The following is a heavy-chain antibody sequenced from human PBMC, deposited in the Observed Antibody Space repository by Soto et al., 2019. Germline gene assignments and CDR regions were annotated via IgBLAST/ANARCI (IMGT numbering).Heavy chain of an antibody. CDR2: IYYSGST. Sequence: SETLSLTCTVSGGSISSYYWSWIRQPPGKGLEWIGYIYYSGSTNYNPSLKSRVTISVDMSKNQFSLKLSSVTAADTAVYYCARVWTAMDDYYFDYWGQGTLVTVSS. CDR1: GGSISSYY. V-gene: IGHV4-59*01. J-gene: IGHJ4*02. CDR3: ARVWTAMDDYYFDY. D-gene: IGHD5-18*01.